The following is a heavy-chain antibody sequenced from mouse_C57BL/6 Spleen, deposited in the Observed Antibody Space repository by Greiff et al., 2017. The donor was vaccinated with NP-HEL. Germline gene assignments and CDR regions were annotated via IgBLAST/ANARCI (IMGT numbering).Heavy chain of an antibody. CDR2: IDPETGGT. CDR3: TIYYYGSSYY. D-gene: IGHD1-1*01. J-gene: IGHJ3*01. Sequence: QVQLQQSGAELVRPGASVTLSCKASGYTFTDYDMHWVKQTPVHGLEWIGAIDPETGGTAYNQKFKGKAILTADKSSSTAYMELRSLTSEDSAVYYCTIYYYGSSYYWGQGTLVTVSA. V-gene: IGHV1-15*01. CDR1: GYTFTDYD.